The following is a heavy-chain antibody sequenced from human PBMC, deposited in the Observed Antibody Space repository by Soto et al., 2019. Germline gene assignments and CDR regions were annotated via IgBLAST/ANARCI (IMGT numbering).Heavy chain of an antibody. CDR3: AKDGGWELLGAEYFQH. V-gene: IGHV3-23*01. D-gene: IGHD1-26*01. CDR1: GFTFSSYA. CDR2: ISGSGGST. J-gene: IGHJ1*01. Sequence: GGSLRLSCAASGFTFSSYAMSWVRQAPGKGLEWVSAISGSGGSTYYADSVKGRFTISRDNSKNTLYLQMNSLRAEDMAVYYCAKDGGWELLGAEYFQHWGQGTLVTVSS.